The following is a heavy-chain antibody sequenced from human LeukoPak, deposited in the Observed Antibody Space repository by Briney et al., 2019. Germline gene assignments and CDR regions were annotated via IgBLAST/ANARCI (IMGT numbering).Heavy chain of an antibody. CDR3: ARDLGQYYDTSDNWFDP. V-gene: IGHV3-9*01. Sequence: PGGSLRLSCAASGFTFDDYGMHWVRQPPGKGLEWVSGISWNSDSIDYADSVKGRFTISRDNAKNSLYLQMNSLRAEDTAVYYCARDLGQYYDTSDNWFDPWGQGTLVTVSS. D-gene: IGHD3-22*01. CDR1: GFTFDDYG. J-gene: IGHJ5*02. CDR2: ISWNSDSI.